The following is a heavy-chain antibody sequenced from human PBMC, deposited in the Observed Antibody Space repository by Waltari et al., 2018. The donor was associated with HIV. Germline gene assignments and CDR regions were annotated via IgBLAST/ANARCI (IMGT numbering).Heavy chain of an antibody. J-gene: IGHJ6*02. CDR3: AGDSDWVYYYYGMDV. D-gene: IGHD3-9*01. Sequence: QVHLVQSGAEVKKPGASVMVSCKASGYTFSSYGIHWVRQAPGQRLEGMGWINAGNGNKKYSQKFQARVTITRDTSASTAYMELNSLRSEDTAVYYCAGDSDWVYYYYGMDVWGQGTTVTVSS. CDR1: GYTFSSYG. V-gene: IGHV1-3*01. CDR2: INAGNGNK.